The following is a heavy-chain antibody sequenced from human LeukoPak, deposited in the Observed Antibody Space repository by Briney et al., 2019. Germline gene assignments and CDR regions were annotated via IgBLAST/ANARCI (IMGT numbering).Heavy chain of an antibody. CDR2: INPKSGGT. D-gene: IGHD6-19*01. CDR1: GYTFTDYY. J-gene: IGHJ4*02. Sequence: ASVKVSCKASGYTFTDYYIHWVRQAPGQDFAWMGWINPKSGGTEYAQKFQGRVTMTRDPSLSTAYMELSRLGSDDTAVFYCARASTVAGNHRPFDYWGQGTLVTVSS. CDR3: ARASTVAGNHRPFDY. V-gene: IGHV1-2*02.